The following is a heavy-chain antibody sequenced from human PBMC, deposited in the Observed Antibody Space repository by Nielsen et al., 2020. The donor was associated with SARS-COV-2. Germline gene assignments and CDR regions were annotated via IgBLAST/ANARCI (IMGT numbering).Heavy chain of an antibody. CDR1: GFTFSSYA. J-gene: IGHJ4*02. CDR3: AKFLWFGELPDIYFDY. D-gene: IGHD3-10*01. Sequence: GESLKISCAASGFTFSSYAMNWVRQAPGKGLEWVSGITSSGANTYYADSVKGRFTISRDNSKNTLYPQMNSLRAEDTALYYCAKFLWFGELPDIYFDYWGQGTLVTVSS. CDR2: ITSSGANT. V-gene: IGHV3-23*01.